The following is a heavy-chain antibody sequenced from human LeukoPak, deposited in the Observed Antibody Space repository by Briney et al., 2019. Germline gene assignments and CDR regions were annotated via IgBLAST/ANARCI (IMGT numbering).Heavy chain of an antibody. CDR2: IYYGGST. D-gene: IGHD5-24*01. CDR3: ARGRDGYKSAFDI. Sequence: SETVSLTCTVSGGSVSSGSYYWSWIRQPPGKGLEWFGYIYYGGSTNYNPSLKSRVTISVDTSKNHFSLNLNSVTAADTAVYYCARGRDGYKSAFDIWGQGTMVTVSS. V-gene: IGHV4-61*03. CDR1: GGSVSSGSYY. J-gene: IGHJ3*02.